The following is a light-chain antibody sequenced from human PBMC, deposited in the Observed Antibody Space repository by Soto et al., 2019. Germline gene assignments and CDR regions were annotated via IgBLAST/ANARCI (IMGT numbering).Light chain of an antibody. V-gene: IGKV3-20*01. CDR1: QSINNRY. CDR2: AAS. J-gene: IGKJ3*01. Sequence: EIVLTQSPGTLSLSPGERATLSCRASQSINNRYLAWYQQKPGQAPRLLIYAASSRATGIPDRLSGSGSGTDVTLTISRLEPEDFAVYYCQQFGSSPGFTFGPGTKVDIK. CDR3: QQFGSSPGFT.